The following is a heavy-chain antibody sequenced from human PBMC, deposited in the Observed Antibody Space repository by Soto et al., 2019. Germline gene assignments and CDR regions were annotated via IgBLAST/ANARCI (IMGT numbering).Heavy chain of an antibody. CDR3: AKDKGKDGYINFDY. D-gene: IGHD5-12*01. V-gene: IGHV3-43*01. J-gene: IGHJ4*02. Sequence: EVQLVESGGVVVQPGGSLRLSCAASGFTFDDYTMHWVGQAPGKGLEWVSLISWDGGSTYYADSVKGRFTISRDNSKNSLYLQMNSLRTEDTALYYCAKDKGKDGYINFDYWGQGTLVTVSS. CDR1: GFTFDDYT. CDR2: ISWDGGST.